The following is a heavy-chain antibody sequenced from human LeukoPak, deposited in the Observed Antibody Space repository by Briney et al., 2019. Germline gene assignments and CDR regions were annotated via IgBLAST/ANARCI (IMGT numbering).Heavy chain of an antibody. CDR1: GFTFSSYG. CDR3: AKDNRIMITFGQDNWFDP. V-gene: IGHV3-30*18. D-gene: IGHD3-16*01. J-gene: IGHJ5*02. CDR2: TSYDGSNK. Sequence: GRSLRLSCAASGFTFSSYGMHWVRQAPGKGLEWVAVTSYDGSNKYYADSVKGRFTISRDNSKNTLYLQMNSLRAEDTAVYYCAKDNRIMITFGQDNWFDPWGQGTLVTVST.